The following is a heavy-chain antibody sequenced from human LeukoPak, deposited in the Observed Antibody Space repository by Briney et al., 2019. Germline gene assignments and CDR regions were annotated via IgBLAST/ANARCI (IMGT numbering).Heavy chain of an antibody. V-gene: IGHV3-23*01. Sequence: GGSLRLSCATSGFTFNNNAMSWVRQAPGKGLEWVSAINGGGDATEYADSVKGRFTISRDNSKNTLYLQMNSLRPDDTAVYYCASSTASCYANAFDVWGQGTLLTVSS. D-gene: IGHD2-2*01. CDR1: GFTFNNNA. CDR2: INGGGDAT. J-gene: IGHJ3*01. CDR3: ASSTASCYANAFDV.